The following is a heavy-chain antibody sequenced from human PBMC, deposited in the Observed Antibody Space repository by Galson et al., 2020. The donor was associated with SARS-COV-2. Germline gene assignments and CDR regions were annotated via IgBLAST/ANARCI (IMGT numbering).Heavy chain of an antibody. CDR3: AKARDGGYWDAFDI. J-gene: IGHJ3*02. CDR2: ISYDGSNK. D-gene: IGHD1-26*01. CDR1: GFTFSSYG. Sequence: TGGSLRLSCAASGFTFSSYGMHRVRQAPGKGLEWVAVISYDGSNKYYADSVKGRFTISRDNSKNTLYLQMNSLRAEDTAVYYCAKARDGGYWDAFDIWGQGTMVTVSS. V-gene: IGHV3-30*18.